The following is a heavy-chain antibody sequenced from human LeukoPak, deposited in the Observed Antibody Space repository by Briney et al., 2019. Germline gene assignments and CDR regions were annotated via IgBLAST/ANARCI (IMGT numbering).Heavy chain of an antibody. J-gene: IGHJ4*02. V-gene: IGHV3-33*06. CDR3: AKEGYYYDSSEYYFDY. Sequence: GGSLRLSCAASGFTFSSYGMHWVRQAPGKGLEWVAVIWYDGSNKYYADSVKGRFTISRDNSKNTLYLQMNSLRAEDTAVYYCAKEGYYYDSSEYYFDYWGQGTLVTVSS. D-gene: IGHD3-22*01. CDR1: GFTFSSYG. CDR2: IWYDGSNK.